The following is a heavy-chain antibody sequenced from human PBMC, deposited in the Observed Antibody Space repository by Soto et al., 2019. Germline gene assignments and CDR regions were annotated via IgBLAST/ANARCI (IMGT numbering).Heavy chain of an antibody. CDR2: ISSSSSYI. D-gene: IGHD2-15*01. CDR1: GFTFSSYS. CDR3: ARDPHCSGGSCYYADSFHY. J-gene: IGHJ1*01. V-gene: IGHV3-21*06. Sequence: GGSLRLSCAASGFTFSSYSMNWVRQAPGKGLEWVSSISSSSSYIYYADSVKGRFTISRDNAKNSLYLQMNSLRAEDTAVYYCARDPHCSGGSCYYADSFHYWGQGSLVTGSS.